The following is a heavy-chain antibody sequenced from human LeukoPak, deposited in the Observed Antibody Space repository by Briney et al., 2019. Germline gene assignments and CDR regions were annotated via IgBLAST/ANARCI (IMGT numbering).Heavy chain of an antibody. J-gene: IGHJ4*02. CDR1: GFSFNNYA. CDR2: ISGNSDRT. Sequence: GGSLRLSCVGSGFSFNNYAWTCVRQAPGKGLEWVSSISGNSDRTYYADSVKGRFTISRDNSKNTVTLQMNSLRAEDTAVYYCARAVACLYWGQGTLVTVSS. D-gene: IGHD6-19*01. CDR3: ARAVACLY. V-gene: IGHV3-23*01.